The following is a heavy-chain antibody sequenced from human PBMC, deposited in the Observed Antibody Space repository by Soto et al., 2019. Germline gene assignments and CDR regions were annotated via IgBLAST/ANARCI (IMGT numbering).Heavy chain of an antibody. CDR3: ARVPTWYKAMDV. Sequence: ASVKVSCKASGYTLSSYGSSWGRQAPGQGLEWMGWISAHTGNTDYAQKFQGRVTMTTDTSTSTAYMELRSLRSGDTAVYYCARVPTWYKAMDVWGKGTMVTVSS. CDR1: GYTLSSYG. CDR2: ISAHTGNT. V-gene: IGHV1-18*01. D-gene: IGHD1-1*01. J-gene: IGHJ6*03.